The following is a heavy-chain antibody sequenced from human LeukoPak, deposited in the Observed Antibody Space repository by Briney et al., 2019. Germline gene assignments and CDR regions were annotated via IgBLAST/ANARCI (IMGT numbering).Heavy chain of an antibody. CDR3: ARHGNADWFDP. J-gene: IGHJ5*02. Sequence: SETLPLTCAVSGYSISSGYYWGWIRQPPGKGLEWIGSIYHSGSTYYNPSLKSRVTISVDTSKNQFSLKLSSVTAADTAVYYCARHGNADWFDPWGQGTLVTVPS. CDR1: GYSISSGYY. V-gene: IGHV4-38-2*01. D-gene: IGHD4-23*01. CDR2: IYHSGST.